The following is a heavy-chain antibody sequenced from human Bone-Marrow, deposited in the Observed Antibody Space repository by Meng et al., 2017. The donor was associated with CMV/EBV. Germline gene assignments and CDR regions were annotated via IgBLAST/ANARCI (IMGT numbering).Heavy chain of an antibody. V-gene: IGHV4-34*01. Sequence: SETLSLTCAVYDGSFSGYYWSWIRQPPGKGLEWIGEIDLTGSTNYNPSLKSRVTISVDTPKNQLSLKLSFVTAADTAVYYCARDLFFGAITISPMDVWGQGTTVTVSS. CDR2: IDLTGST. J-gene: IGHJ6*02. D-gene: IGHD3-10*01. CDR3: ARDLFFGAITISPMDV. CDR1: DGSFSGYY.